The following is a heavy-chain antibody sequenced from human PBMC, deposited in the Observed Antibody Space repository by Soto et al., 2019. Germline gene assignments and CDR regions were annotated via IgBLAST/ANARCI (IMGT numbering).Heavy chain of an antibody. J-gene: IGHJ4*02. CDR3: AAGGGLENFDY. CDR2: IVVGSGNT. V-gene: IGHV1-58*01. Sequence: QMQLVQSGPEVKKPGTSVKVSCKASGFTFTSSAVQWVRQARGQRLEWIGWIVVGSGNTNYAQKFQERVTITRDMSTSTAYMELSSLRSEDTAVYYCAAGGGLENFDYWGQGTPVTVSS. CDR1: GFTFTSSA. D-gene: IGHD1-1*01.